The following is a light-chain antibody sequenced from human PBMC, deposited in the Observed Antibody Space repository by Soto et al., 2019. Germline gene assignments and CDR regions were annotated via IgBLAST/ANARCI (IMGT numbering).Light chain of an antibody. Sequence: QSVLTQPPSVSGAPGQRVTISCTGSSSNIGSGYDVHWYQQLPGTAPKLLIYGNSNRPSGVPDRFSGSKSGTSASLAITGRQAEDEADYYCHSYDSSLSGAVFGGGTQLTFL. CDR3: HSYDSSLSGAV. CDR1: SSNIGSGYD. V-gene: IGLV1-40*01. J-gene: IGLJ7*01. CDR2: GNS.